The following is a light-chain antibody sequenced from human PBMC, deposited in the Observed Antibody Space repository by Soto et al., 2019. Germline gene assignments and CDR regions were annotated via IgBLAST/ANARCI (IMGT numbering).Light chain of an antibody. Sequence: EIVMTQSPATLSVSPGERATLSCRASETVISNLAWYQQKPGQAPRLLIYGASSRATGIPDRFSGSGSGTDFTLTISRLEPEDVAVYYCQQYGSSSWTFGQGTKVDIK. V-gene: IGKV3-20*01. CDR1: ETVISN. J-gene: IGKJ1*01. CDR3: QQYGSSSWT. CDR2: GAS.